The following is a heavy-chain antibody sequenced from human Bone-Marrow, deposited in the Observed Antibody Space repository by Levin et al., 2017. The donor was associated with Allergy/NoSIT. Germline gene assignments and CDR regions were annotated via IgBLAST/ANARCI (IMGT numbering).Heavy chain of an antibody. CDR1: GYTFTGYY. V-gene: IGHV1-2*06. D-gene: IGHD4-17*01. CDR3: ARGATVTPTYYYYYYMDV. Sequence: GGSLRLSCKASGYTFTGYYMHWVRQAPGQGLEWMGRINPNSGGTNYAQKFQGRVTMTRDTSISTAYMELSRLRSDDTAVYYCARGATVTPTYYYYYYMDVWGKGTTVTVSS. J-gene: IGHJ6*03. CDR2: INPNSGGT.